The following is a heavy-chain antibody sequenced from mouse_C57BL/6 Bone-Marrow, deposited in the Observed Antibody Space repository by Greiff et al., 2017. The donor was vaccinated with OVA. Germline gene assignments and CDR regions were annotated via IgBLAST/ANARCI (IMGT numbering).Heavy chain of an antibody. CDR1: GYTFTSYW. J-gene: IGHJ4*01. Sequence: QVQLQQSGAELVMPGASVKLSCKASGYTFTSYWMHWVKQRPGQGLEWIGEIDPSDSYTNYNQKFKGKSTLTVDKSSSTAYMQLSSLTSEDSAVYYCARTSSPYAMDYWGQGTSVTVSS. CDR3: ARTSSPYAMDY. V-gene: IGHV1-69*01. D-gene: IGHD6-1*01. CDR2: IDPSDSYT.